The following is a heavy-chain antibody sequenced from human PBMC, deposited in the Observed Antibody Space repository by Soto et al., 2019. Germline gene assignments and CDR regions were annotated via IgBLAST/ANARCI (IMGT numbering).Heavy chain of an antibody. CDR3: ARWGVEHYYYGMDV. J-gene: IGHJ6*02. D-gene: IGHD3-16*01. V-gene: IGHV3-74*01. CDR2: INSDGSST. CDR1: GFTFSSYW. Sequence: GGSLRLSCAASGFTFSSYWMHWVRQAPGKGLVWVSRINSDGSSTSYADSVKGRFTISRDNAKNTLYLQMNSLRAEDTAVYYCARWGVEHYYYGMDVWGQGTTVTVSS.